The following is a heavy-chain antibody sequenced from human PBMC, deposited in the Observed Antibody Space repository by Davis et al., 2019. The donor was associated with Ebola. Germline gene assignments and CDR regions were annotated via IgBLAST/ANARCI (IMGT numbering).Heavy chain of an antibody. CDR3: AVVAATLAYYYGMDV. V-gene: IGHV4-34*01. J-gene: IGHJ6*02. Sequence: PGGSLRLSCTVSGGSISSYYWSWIRQPPGKGLEWIGEINHSGSTNYNPSLKSRVTISVDTSKNQFSLKLSSVTAADTAVYYCAVVAATLAYYYGMDVWGQGTTVTVSS. CDR1: GGSISSYY. CDR2: INHSGST. D-gene: IGHD2-15*01.